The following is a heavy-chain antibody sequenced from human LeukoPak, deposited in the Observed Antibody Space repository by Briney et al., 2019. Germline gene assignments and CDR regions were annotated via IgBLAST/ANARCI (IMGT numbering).Heavy chain of an antibody. CDR1: GFTVSDTY. V-gene: IGHV3-53*01. CDR2: VYKDGKM. Sequence: GGSLRLSCAASGFTVSDTYMSWVRQSPGKGLEWVSVVYKDGKMFYIDSVKGRFAISRDTSKNTVYLQMNNLRAEDTAVYYCATDIVVVPAAISGLNWFDPWGQGTLVTVSS. D-gene: IGHD2-2*01. CDR3: ATDIVVVPAAISGLNWFDP. J-gene: IGHJ5*02.